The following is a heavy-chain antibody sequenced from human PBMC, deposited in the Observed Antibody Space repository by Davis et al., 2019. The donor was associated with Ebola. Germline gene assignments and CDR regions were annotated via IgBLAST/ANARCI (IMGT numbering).Heavy chain of an antibody. CDR1: GFTFSSYW. J-gene: IGHJ3*02. Sequence: GESLKISCAASGFTFSSYWMSWVRQAPGKGLEWVANIKQDGSEKYYVDSVKGRFTISRDNAKNSLYLQMNSLRAEDTAVYYCARDHSSGQHAFDIWGQGTMVTVSS. D-gene: IGHD6-19*01. V-gene: IGHV3-7*03. CDR3: ARDHSSGQHAFDI. CDR2: IKQDGSEK.